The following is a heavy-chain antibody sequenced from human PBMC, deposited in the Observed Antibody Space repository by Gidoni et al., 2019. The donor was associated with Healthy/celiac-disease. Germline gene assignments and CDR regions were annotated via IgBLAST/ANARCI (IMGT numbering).Heavy chain of an antibody. CDR2: ISYDGSNK. CDR3: ASLITSGAFDI. CDR1: GFTFSSYA. D-gene: IGHD3-10*01. Sequence: QVQLVESGGGVVQPGRSLRLSCAASGFTFSSYAMHWVRQAPGKGLEWVAVISYDGSNKYYADSVKGRFTISRDNSKNTLYLQMNSLRAEDTAVYYCASLITSGAFDIWGQGTMVTVSS. V-gene: IGHV3-30-3*01. J-gene: IGHJ3*02.